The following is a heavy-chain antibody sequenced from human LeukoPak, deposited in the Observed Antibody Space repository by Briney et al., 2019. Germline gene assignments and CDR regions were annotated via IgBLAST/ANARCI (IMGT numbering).Heavy chain of an antibody. V-gene: IGHV3-9*01. CDR2: TSWNSGSI. D-gene: IGHD1-14*01. Sequence: GRSLRLSCAASGFTFDDYAMHWVRQAPGKGLEWVSGTSWNSGSIGYADSVKGRFTISRDNAKNSLYLQMNSLRAEDTALYYCAKATTSRIPTGFDYWGQGTLVTVYS. CDR3: AKATTSRIPTGFDY. J-gene: IGHJ4*02. CDR1: GFTFDDYA.